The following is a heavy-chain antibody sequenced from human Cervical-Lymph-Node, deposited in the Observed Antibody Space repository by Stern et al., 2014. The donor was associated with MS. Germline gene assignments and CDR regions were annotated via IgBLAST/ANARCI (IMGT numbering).Heavy chain of an antibody. CDR2: ITPVFGTT. V-gene: IGHV1-69*06. Sequence: VQLVESGAEVKKPGSSVKVSCKASGDTFRSYALNWVRQVPGQGLEWMGGITPVFGTTNYAQKFQGRVTITADKSTNTAYMELMTLRSEDTAVYYCARGGGLVGYFDYWGQGTLVSVSS. CDR3: ARGGGLVGYFDY. CDR1: GDTFRSYA. D-gene: IGHD1-26*01. J-gene: IGHJ4*02.